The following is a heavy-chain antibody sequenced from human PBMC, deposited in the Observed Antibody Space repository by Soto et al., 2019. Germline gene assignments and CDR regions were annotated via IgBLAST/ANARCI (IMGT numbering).Heavy chain of an antibody. J-gene: IGHJ6*03. D-gene: IGHD2-2*01. CDR2: IRSKAYGGTT. CDR3: TRDRYLGYCSSTSCYAVGLNYYYMDV. V-gene: IGHV3-49*03. Sequence: PGGSLRLSCTASGFTFGDYAMSWFRQAPGKGLEWVGFIRSKAYGGTTEYAASVKGRFTISRDDSKSIAYLQMNSLKTEDTAVYYCTRDRYLGYCSSTSCYAVGLNYYYMDVWGKGTTVTVSS. CDR1: GFTFGDYA.